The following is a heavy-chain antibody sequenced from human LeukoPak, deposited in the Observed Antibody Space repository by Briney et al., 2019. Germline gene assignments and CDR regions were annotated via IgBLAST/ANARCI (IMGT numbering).Heavy chain of an antibody. CDR1: VGSLSSYY. V-gene: IGHV4-4*07. CDR3: ARGRLLPASPRYYYYYMDV. J-gene: IGHJ6*03. D-gene: IGHD2-15*01. CDR2: IYTSGCT. Sequence: WETHSLTRTVSVGSLSSYYWCWLRPPAARGLEGIGRIYTSGCTNYNPSLTRRVTTPVDTPKNKFSLKLSSMTAAQTAVYYCARGRLLPASPRYYYYYMDVWGNGATVTVSS.